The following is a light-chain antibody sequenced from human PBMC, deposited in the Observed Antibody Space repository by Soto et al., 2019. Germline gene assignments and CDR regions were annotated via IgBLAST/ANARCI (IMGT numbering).Light chain of an antibody. Sequence: EIVLPQSPGTLSLSPGERATLSCRASQSVISTYLAWYQQKPGQAPRLLIYGASSRATGIPDRFSGSGSGTDFTLTISRLEPEDFAVYYCQQYRDSLGTFGQGTKVDIK. J-gene: IGKJ1*01. CDR1: QSVISTY. CDR2: GAS. CDR3: QQYRDSLGT. V-gene: IGKV3-20*01.